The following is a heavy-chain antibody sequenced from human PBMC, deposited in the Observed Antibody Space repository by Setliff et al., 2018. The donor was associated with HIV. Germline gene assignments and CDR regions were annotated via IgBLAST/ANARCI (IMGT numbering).Heavy chain of an antibody. CDR3: ARVDCSGGSCYSPAY. V-gene: IGHV4-59*02. CDR1: GGSVSGYF. Sequence: SETLSLTCTVSGGSVSGYFWSWIRQPPGRGLEWIGYIYYDGTTNSNPSLNSRFTISIDTSKNQFSLKLSSVTAADTAVYYCARVDCSGGSCYSPAYWGQGTLVTVSS. J-gene: IGHJ4*02. D-gene: IGHD2-15*01. CDR2: IYYDGTT.